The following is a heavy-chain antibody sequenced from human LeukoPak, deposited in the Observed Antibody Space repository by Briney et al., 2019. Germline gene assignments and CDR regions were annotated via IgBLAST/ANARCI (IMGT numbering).Heavy chain of an antibody. V-gene: IGHV3-33*03. CDR1: GFTFSSYG. J-gene: IGHJ4*02. D-gene: IGHD5-12*01. Sequence: PGGSLRLSCAASGFTFSSYGMHWVRQAPGKGLEWVAVIWYDGSNKYYADPVKVRFTISRDNSKNTLYLQMNSLRAEDTAVYYCAKGGNSGYDYFDYWGQGTLVTVSS. CDR3: AKGGNSGYDYFDY. CDR2: IWYDGSNK.